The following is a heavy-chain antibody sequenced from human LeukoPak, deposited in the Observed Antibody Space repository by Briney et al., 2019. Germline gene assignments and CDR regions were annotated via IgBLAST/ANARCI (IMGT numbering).Heavy chain of an antibody. CDR3: AHIIVAATLPASSWLDP. CDR1: GFSLSTSGVG. V-gene: IGHV2-5*02. CDR2: ISWDADR. J-gene: IGHJ5*02. D-gene: IGHD2-15*01. Sequence: ESGPTLVKPTQTLTLTCTLSGFSLSTSGVGVAWIRQPPGKALEWLALISWDADRRYNPSLKSRLTITKDTSKNQVVLTMTNMDPVDTASYYCAHIIVAATLPASSWLDPWGQGTLVTVSS.